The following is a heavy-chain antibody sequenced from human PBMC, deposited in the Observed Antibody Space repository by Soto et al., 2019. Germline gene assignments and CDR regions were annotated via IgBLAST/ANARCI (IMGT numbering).Heavy chain of an antibody. D-gene: IGHD1-1*01. V-gene: IGHV3-33*01. CDR1: GFTLSTHV. J-gene: IGHJ4*03. CDR2: IWHDGSNK. CDR3: AREFRTGTVDY. Sequence: QVQLVESGGGVVQPGRSLRLSCAASGFTLSTHVMHWVRQAPGKGLEWVAVIWHDGSNKYYADSVKGRFSISRDNPKNTLYLQMNSLRAEDTAVYYCAREFRTGTVDYWGQGTTVTVSS.